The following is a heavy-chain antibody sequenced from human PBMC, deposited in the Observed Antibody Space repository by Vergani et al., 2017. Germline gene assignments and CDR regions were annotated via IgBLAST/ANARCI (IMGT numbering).Heavy chain of an antibody. Sequence: QVQLVQSGAEVKKPGSSVKVSCKASGGPFSSYAISWVRQAPGQGLEWMGGIIPIFGTANYAQKFQGRVTITADESTSTAYMELSSLRSEDTAVYYCARAEERFLEPPPYYMDVWGKGTTVTVSS. CDR2: IIPIFGTA. V-gene: IGHV1-69*01. J-gene: IGHJ6*03. D-gene: IGHD3-3*01. CDR1: GGPFSSYA. CDR3: ARAEERFLEPPPYYMDV.